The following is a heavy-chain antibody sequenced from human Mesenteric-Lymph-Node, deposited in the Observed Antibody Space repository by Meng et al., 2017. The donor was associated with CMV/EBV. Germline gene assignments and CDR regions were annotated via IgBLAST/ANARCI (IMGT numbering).Heavy chain of an antibody. Sequence: GGSLRLSCAASGFSVSSHYMSWVRQAPGKGLECVSLIYSAGSTNYADSVKGRFTISRDSSKNTVYLQMNGLRAEDTAVYYCARGIGQLEDYWGQGTLVTVSS. V-gene: IGHV3-53*01. CDR2: IYSAGST. CDR3: ARGIGQLEDY. D-gene: IGHD6-13*01. CDR1: GFSVSSHY. J-gene: IGHJ4*02.